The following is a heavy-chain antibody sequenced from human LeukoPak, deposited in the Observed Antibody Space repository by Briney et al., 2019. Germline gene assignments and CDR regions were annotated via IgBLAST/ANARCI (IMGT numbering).Heavy chain of an antibody. D-gene: IGHD1-26*01. CDR3: ARDSLEASGSFDY. CDR2: ISSSSSYI. Sequence: GGSLRLSCAASGFTFSSYSMNWVRQAPGKGLEWVSSISSSSSYIYYADSVKGRFTISRDNAKNSLYLQMNSLRAEDTAVYYCARDSLEASGSFDYWGQGTLVTVSS. J-gene: IGHJ4*02. CDR1: GFTFSSYS. V-gene: IGHV3-21*01.